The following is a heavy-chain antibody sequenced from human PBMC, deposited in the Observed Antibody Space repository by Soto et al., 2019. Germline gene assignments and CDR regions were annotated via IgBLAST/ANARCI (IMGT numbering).Heavy chain of an antibody. CDR2: IWYDGSNK. CDR3: ARNNGDYVSYYYYGMDV. Sequence: PGGSLRLSCAASGFTFSSYGMHWVRQAPGKGLEWVAVIWYDGSNKYYADSVKGRFTISRDNSKNTLYLQMNSLRAEDTAVYYCARNNGDYVSYYYYGMDVWGQGTTVTVSS. J-gene: IGHJ6*02. V-gene: IGHV3-33*01. D-gene: IGHD4-17*01. CDR1: GFTFSSYG.